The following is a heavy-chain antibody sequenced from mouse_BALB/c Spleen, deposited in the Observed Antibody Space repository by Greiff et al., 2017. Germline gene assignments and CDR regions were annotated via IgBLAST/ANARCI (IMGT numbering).Heavy chain of an antibody. Sequence: QVQLQQPGAELVKPGASVKLSCKASGYTFTSYWMHWVKQRPGQGLEWIGEINPSNGRTNYNEKFKSKATLTVDKSSSTAYMQLSSLTSEDSAVYYCAREGIFDYWGQGTTLTVSS. CDR3: AREGIFDY. CDR1: GYTFTSYW. CDR2: INPSNGRT. D-gene: IGHD2-14*01. J-gene: IGHJ2*01. V-gene: IGHV1S81*02.